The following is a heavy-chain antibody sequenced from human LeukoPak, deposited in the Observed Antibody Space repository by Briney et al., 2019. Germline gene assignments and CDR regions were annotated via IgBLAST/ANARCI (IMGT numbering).Heavy chain of an antibody. CDR2: TYYRSKWYN. V-gene: IGHV6-1*01. Sequence: SQTLSLTCAISGDSVSRNSAAWNCIRQSPSRGLEWLGRTYYRSKWYNDYAVSVKSRISINPDTSKNQFSLQLNAVTPEDTAVYYCARGAVSYYAMDVWGQGTTVTVSS. CDR1: GDSVSRNSAA. J-gene: IGHJ6*02. CDR3: ARGAVSYYAMDV.